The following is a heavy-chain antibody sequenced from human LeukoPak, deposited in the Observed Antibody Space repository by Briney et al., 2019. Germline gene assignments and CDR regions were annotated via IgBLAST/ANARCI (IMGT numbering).Heavy chain of an antibody. Sequence: GGSLRLSCVVSGITLSNYGMTWVREAPGKGLEWVSAISGSGGSKYYADSVKGRFTISRDNSKNTLYLQMNSLRAEDTAVYYCAKDHCSGWCLDYWGQGTLVTVSS. D-gene: IGHD6-19*01. V-gene: IGHV3-23*01. J-gene: IGHJ4*02. CDR2: ISGSGGSK. CDR1: GITLSNYG. CDR3: AKDHCSGWCLDY.